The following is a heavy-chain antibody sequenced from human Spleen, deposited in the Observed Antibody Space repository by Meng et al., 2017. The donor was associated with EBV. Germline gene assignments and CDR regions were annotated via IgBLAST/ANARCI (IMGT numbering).Heavy chain of an antibody. J-gene: IGHJ4*02. D-gene: IGHD2-2*01. CDR3: ASRYCPTTSCRQD. CDR1: GDSISSDNW. V-gene: IGHV4-4*02. Sequence: QGSAPVLGTLSGTLSLTWAVSGDSISSDNWWSWVRQPPGKGLEWIGEIYHSGSTNYNPSLTSRVTILVDKSENQFSLKLSSVTAADTAVYYCASRYCPTTSCRQDWGQGTLVTVSS. CDR2: IYHSGST.